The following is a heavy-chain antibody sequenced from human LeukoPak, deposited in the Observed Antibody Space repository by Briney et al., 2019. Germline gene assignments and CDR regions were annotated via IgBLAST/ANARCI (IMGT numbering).Heavy chain of an antibody. J-gene: IGHJ5*02. CDR1: GGSFSGYY. Sequence: KPSETLSLTCAVSGGSFSGYYWSWIRQPPGKGLEWIGEINHSGSTNYNPSLKSRVTISVDTSKNQFSLKLSSVTAADTAVYYCARAHTYYDFWSGYSGSIRTSWFDPWGQGTLVTVSS. CDR2: INHSGST. D-gene: IGHD3-3*01. CDR3: ARAHTYYDFWSGYSGSIRTSWFDP. V-gene: IGHV4-34*01.